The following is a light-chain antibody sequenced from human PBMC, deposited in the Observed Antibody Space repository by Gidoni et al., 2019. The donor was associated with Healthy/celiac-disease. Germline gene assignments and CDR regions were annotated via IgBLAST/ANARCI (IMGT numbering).Light chain of an antibody. CDR1: SGSIASND. Sequence: FMLTQPHSLSESPRKTVTISCTGSSGSIASNDVQWYQQPPGSAPTTVIYEDNQRRSGVPDRFSGSIDSSSNSAALTISGLKTEDEADYYCQSYDSSNQGVFGGGTKLTVL. V-gene: IGLV6-57*02. J-gene: IGLJ3*02. CDR3: QSYDSSNQGV. CDR2: EDN.